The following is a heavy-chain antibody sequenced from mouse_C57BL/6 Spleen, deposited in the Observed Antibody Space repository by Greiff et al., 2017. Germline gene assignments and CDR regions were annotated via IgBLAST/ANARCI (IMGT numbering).Heavy chain of an antibody. V-gene: IGHV1-82*01. CDR2: IYPGDGDT. Sequence: VKLMESGPELVKPGASVKISCKASGYAFSSSWMNWVKQRPGKGLEWIGRIYPGDGDTNYNGKFKGKATLTADKSSSTAYMQLSSLTSEDSAVYFCARVHYYGSSYGDYFDYWGQGTTLTVSS. CDR3: ARVHYYGSSYGDYFDY. D-gene: IGHD1-1*01. J-gene: IGHJ2*01. CDR1: GYAFSSSW.